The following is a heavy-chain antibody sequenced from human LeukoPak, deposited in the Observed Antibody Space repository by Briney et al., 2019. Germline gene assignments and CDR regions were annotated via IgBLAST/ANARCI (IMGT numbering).Heavy chain of an antibody. CDR2: ISYDGSNK. Sequence: GGSLRLSCAASGVTFSSYGMHWVRQAPGKGLEWVAVISYDGSNKYYADSVKGRFTISRDNSKNTLYLQMNSLRAEDTAVYYCAKGDGRQWLAGHAFDIWGQGTMVTVSS. V-gene: IGHV3-30*18. J-gene: IGHJ3*02. CDR3: AKGDGRQWLAGHAFDI. D-gene: IGHD6-19*01. CDR1: GVTFSSYG.